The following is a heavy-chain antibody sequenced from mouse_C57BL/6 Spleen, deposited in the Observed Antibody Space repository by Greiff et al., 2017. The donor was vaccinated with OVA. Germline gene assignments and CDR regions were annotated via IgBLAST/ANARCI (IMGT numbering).Heavy chain of an antibody. V-gene: IGHV1-69*01. D-gene: IGHD2-4*01. CDR1: GYTFTSYW. Sequence: QVQLQQPGAELVMPGASVKLSCKASGYTFTSYWMHWVKQRPGQGLEWIGEIDPSDSYTNYNQKFKGKSTLTVDKSSSTAYMQLSSLTSEDSAVYYCARSIYYDYRYYAMDYWGQGTSVTVSS. CDR3: ARSIYYDYRYYAMDY. CDR2: IDPSDSYT. J-gene: IGHJ4*01.